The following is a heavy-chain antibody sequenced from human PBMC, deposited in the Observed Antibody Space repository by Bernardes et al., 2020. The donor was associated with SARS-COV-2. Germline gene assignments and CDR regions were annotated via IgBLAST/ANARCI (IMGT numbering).Heavy chain of an antibody. V-gene: IGHV4-39*01. CDR3: ARRRDGYNNYFDY. D-gene: IGHD5-12*01. CDR2: IYYSGST. Sequence: SETLSLTCTVSGGSISSSSYYWGWIRQPPGKGLEWIGSIYYSGSTYYNPSLKSRVTISVDTSKNQFSLKLSSVTAADTAVYYCARRRDGYNNYFDYWGQGTLVTVSS. CDR1: GGSISSSSYY. J-gene: IGHJ4*02.